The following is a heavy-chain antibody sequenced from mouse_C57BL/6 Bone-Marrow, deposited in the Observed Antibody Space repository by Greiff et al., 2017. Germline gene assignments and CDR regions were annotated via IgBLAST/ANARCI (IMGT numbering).Heavy chain of an antibody. V-gene: IGHV1-64*01. CDR3: ASYDGYYEGWFAY. Sequence: VQLQQPGAELVKPGASVKLSCKASGYTFTSYWMHWVKQRPGQGLEWIGMIHPNSGSTNYNEKFKSKATLTVDKSSSTAYMQLSSLTSEDSAVYYLASYDGYYEGWFAYWGQGTLVTVS. D-gene: IGHD2-3*01. CDR1: GYTFTSYW. J-gene: IGHJ3*01. CDR2: IHPNSGST.